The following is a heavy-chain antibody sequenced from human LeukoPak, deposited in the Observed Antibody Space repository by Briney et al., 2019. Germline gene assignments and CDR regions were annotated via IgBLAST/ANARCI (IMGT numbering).Heavy chain of an antibody. CDR3: VRVPPGTTIYAY. CDR2: IIPIFGTA. CDR1: GGTFSSYA. Sequence: GASVEVSCKASGGTFSSYAISWVRQAPGQGLEWMGGIIPIFGTANYAQKFQGRVTITADESTSTAYMELSSLRSEDTAIYYCVRVPPGTTIYAYWGQGTLVTVSS. D-gene: IGHD1-14*01. J-gene: IGHJ4*02. V-gene: IGHV1-69*13.